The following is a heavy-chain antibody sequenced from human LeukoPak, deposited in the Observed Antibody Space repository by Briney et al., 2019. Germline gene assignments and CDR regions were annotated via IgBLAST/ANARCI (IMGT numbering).Heavy chain of an antibody. CDR1: GFPFSSYA. CDR2: ISGSGSST. V-gene: IGHV3-23*01. CDR3: AKRDGYNSNPLKD. Sequence: GGSLRLSGPASGFPFSSYAMSWVGKAPGKGREWFPAISGSGSSTYYADSVKGRFTISRDNSKNTLYLQMNSLRAEDTALYYCAKRDGYNSNPLKDWGQGTLVTVSS. D-gene: IGHD5-24*01. J-gene: IGHJ4*02.